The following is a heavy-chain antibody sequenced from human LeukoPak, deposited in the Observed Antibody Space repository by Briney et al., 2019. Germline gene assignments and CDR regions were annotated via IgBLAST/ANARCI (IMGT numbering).Heavy chain of an antibody. CDR3: ARVLFYSSGNKSNRVDY. Sequence: ASVKVSCKASGYTFTGYYMHWVRQAPGQGLEWMGWINPNSGGTNYAQKFQGRVTMTRDTSISTAYMELSRLRSDDTAVYYYARVLFYSSGNKSNRVDYWGQGTLVTVSS. CDR1: GYTFTGYY. V-gene: IGHV1-2*02. CDR2: INPNSGGT. D-gene: IGHD6-19*01. J-gene: IGHJ4*02.